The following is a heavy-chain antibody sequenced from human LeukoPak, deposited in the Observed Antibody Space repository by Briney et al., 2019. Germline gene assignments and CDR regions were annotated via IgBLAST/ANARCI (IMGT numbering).Heavy chain of an antibody. V-gene: IGHV4-59*01. J-gene: IGHJ4*02. CDR2: IYYSGST. Sequence: SETLSLTCTVSGGSISSDYWSWIRQPPGKGLEWIGYIYYSGSTNYNPSLKSRVTISVDTSKNQFSLKLSSVTAADTAVYYCAREGDSTPYFDYWGQGTLVTVSS. CDR1: GGSISSDY. D-gene: IGHD3-16*01. CDR3: AREGDSTPYFDY.